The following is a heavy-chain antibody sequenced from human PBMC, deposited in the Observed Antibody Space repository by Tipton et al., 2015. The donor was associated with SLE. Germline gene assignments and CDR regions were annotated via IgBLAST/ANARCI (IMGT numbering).Heavy chain of an antibody. J-gene: IGHJ3*01. CDR1: GGSISSSSYY. CDR3: ATPGSVEMTTGHGLDV. CDR2: IYHSETT. Sequence: TLSLTCTVSGGSISSSSYYWGWIRQPPGKGLEWIGSIYHSETTYYNPSLKSRATISVDTSKKQLSLRLTSVTAADTAVYYYATPGSVEMTTGHGLDVWGRGTMVTVSS. V-gene: IGHV4-39*07. D-gene: IGHD1-14*01.